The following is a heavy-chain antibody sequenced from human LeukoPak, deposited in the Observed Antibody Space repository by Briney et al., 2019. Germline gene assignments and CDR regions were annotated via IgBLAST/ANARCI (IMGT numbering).Heavy chain of an antibody. CDR1: GYTFTSYG. D-gene: IGHD3-10*01. Sequence: GASVKVSCKASGYTFTSYGISWVRQAPGQGLEWMGWISTDNGNTNYAQKLQGRVTMTTDTSTTTAYMELRSLRSDDTAVYYCASLWFGEPPYYMDVWGKGTTVIVSS. CDR2: ISTDNGNT. CDR3: ASLWFGEPPYYMDV. J-gene: IGHJ6*03. V-gene: IGHV1-18*01.